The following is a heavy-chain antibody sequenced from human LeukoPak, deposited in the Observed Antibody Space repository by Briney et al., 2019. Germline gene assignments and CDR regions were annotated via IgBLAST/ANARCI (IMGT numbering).Heavy chain of an antibody. V-gene: IGHV3-30*03. CDR2: ISHDGGNK. D-gene: IGHD6-6*01. CDR1: GFAFSQFP. Sequence: GRSLRLSCVASGFAFSQFPVHWVRQAPGKRLEWVAFISHDGGNKKYGDSVKGRFTISRDNSKNTVYLQMNSLRAEDTAVYYCARDGRYKCSSSWCLGYFDYWGQGTLVTVSS. J-gene: IGHJ4*02. CDR3: ARDGRYKCSSSWCLGYFDY.